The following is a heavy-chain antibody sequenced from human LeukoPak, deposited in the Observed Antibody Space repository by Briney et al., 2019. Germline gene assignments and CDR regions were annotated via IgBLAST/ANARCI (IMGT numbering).Heavy chain of an antibody. CDR2: IYSGGST. D-gene: IGHD3-16*01. V-gene: IGHV3-66*02. CDR1: GFTVSSNY. CDR3: ARDLGPPDDAFDI. Sequence: GGSLRLSCAASGFTVSSNYMSWVRQAPGKGLEWVSVIYSGGSTYYADSVKGRFTISRGNSKNTLYLQMNSLRAEDTAVYYCARDLGPPDDAFDIWGQGTMVTVSS. J-gene: IGHJ3*02.